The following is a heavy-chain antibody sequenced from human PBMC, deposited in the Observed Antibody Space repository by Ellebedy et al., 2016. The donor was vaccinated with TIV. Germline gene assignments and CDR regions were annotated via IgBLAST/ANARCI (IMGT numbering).Heavy chain of an antibody. CDR1: GFTFSNAW. J-gene: IGHJ4*02. CDR3: AKELGYSSRE. CDR2: ISGSGSST. Sequence: GESLKISXEVSGFTFSNAWMTWVRQPPGKGLEWVSGISGSGSSTSYADSVKGRFTTSRDNSKNTLYLQMSSLRAEDTALYYCAKELGYSSREWGQGTLVTVSS. V-gene: IGHV3-23*01. D-gene: IGHD6-13*01.